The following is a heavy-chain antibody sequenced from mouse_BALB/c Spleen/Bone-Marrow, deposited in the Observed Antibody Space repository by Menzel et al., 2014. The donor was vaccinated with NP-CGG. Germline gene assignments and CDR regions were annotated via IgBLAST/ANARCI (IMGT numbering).Heavy chain of an antibody. CDR2: ISNGGGST. D-gene: IGHD2-4*01. CDR3: ARHNYDETWFAY. Sequence: DVMLVESGGGLVQPGGSLKLSCATSGFTFSDYYMYWVRQTPGKRLEWVAYISNGGGSTYYPDTVKGRFTISRDNAKTTLSLQMSRLKSEDTAMYYCARHNYDETWFAYWGQGTLVTVSA. J-gene: IGHJ3*01. CDR1: GFTFSDYY. V-gene: IGHV5-12*02.